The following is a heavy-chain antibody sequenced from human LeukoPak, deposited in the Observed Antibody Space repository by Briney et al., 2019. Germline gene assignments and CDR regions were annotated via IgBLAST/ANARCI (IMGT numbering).Heavy chain of an antibody. J-gene: IGHJ1*01. CDR1: GYTSSNYW. Sequence: ESLRISCKESGYTSSNYWITWVRQMPGKGLEWSGRIDPHNSYINYSPCFQGHVTISLDKSISTVYLQLSSLKASDTDMYYCARHSRITMVRGVIIRTAEYIQLWGQGTLVTVSS. CDR2: IDPHNSYI. V-gene: IGHV5-10-1*01. D-gene: IGHD3-10*01. CDR3: ARHSRITMVRGVIIRTAEYIQL.